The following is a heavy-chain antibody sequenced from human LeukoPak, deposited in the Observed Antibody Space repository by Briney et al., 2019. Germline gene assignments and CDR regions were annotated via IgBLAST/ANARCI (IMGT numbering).Heavy chain of an antibody. V-gene: IGHV6-1*01. Sequence: SQTLSLTCAISGDSVSSNSAAWNWIRQSPSRGLEWLGRTYYRSKWYNDYAVSVKSRITINPDTSKNQFSLQLNSVTPEDTAVYYCARGALFLELLLPSYYYYYMDVWGKGTTVTVSS. D-gene: IGHD3-3*01. CDR3: ARGALFLELLLPSYYYYYMDV. CDR1: GDSVSSNSAA. J-gene: IGHJ6*03. CDR2: TYYRSKWYN.